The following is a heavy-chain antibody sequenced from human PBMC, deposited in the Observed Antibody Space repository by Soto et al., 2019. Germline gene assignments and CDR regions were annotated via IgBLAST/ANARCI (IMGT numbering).Heavy chain of an antibody. CDR1: GSTFTSYA. CDR3: AGTIFVVVITPYFDY. V-gene: IGHV1-3*01. CDR2: INAGNGNT. Sequence: GASVKVSCKASGSTFTSYAMHWVRQAPGQRLELMGWINAGNGNTKYSQKFQGRVTITRDTSASTAYMELSSLRSEDTAVYYCAGTIFVVVITPYFDYWGQGTLVTVSS. D-gene: IGHD3-3*01. J-gene: IGHJ4*02.